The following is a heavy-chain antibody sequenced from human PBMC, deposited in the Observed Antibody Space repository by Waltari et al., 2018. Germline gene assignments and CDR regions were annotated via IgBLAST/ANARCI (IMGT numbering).Heavy chain of an antibody. CDR3: ARVDAAAGTVDY. D-gene: IGHD6-13*01. V-gene: IGHV4-34*01. CDR2: INQSRST. J-gene: IGHJ4*02. Sequence: QVQLQQWGAGLLKPSETLSLTCAVYGGSFSGYYWSWIRQPPGKGLEWIGEINQSRSTNYNPPRKSRGTRPVDTSKNQFSLKLSSVTAADTAVYYCARVDAAAGTVDYWGQGTLVTVSS. CDR1: GGSFSGYY.